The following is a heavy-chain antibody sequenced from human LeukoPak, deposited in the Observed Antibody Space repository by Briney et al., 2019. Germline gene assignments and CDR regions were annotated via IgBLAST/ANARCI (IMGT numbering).Heavy chain of an antibody. D-gene: IGHD3-22*01. J-gene: IGHJ4*02. CDR2: ISSNGGST. V-gene: IGHV3-64*01. Sequence: GGSLRLSCAASGFTFSSYAMHWVRQAPGKGLEYVSAISSNGGSTYYANSVKGRFTISRDNSKNTLYLQMGSLRAEDMAVYYCARGPRGNYYYDCSGYIDYWGQGTLVTVSS. CDR3: ARGPRGNYYYDCSGYIDY. CDR1: GFTFSSYA.